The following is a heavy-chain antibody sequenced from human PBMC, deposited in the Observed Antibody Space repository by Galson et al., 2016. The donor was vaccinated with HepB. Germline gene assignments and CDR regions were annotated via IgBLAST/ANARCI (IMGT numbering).Heavy chain of an antibody. D-gene: IGHD2/OR15-2a*01. Sequence: SVKVSCKASGYTFTTSGISWVRQAPGQGLEWMGWTSTYSGNTKYAQKFQGGLTLTTDSSTTTAYMELRSLRFDDTALYYCARDVQYRFDSWGQEPWSPSPQ. CDR2: TSTYSGNT. CDR1: GYTFTTSG. J-gene: IGHJ4*01. V-gene: IGHV1-18*01. CDR3: ARDVQYRFDS.